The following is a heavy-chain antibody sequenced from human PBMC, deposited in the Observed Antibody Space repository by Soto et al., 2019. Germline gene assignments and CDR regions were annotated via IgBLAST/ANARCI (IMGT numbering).Heavy chain of an antibody. Sequence: PGECLKISCKGSGYSFTSYWIGRVRQMPGKGLEWMGIIYPGDSDTRYSPSFQGQVTISADKSINTAYLQWSSLKASDTAMYYCAGGGVRGVITRTRDYYGMDVWGQGTTVTVSS. J-gene: IGHJ6*02. CDR2: IYPGDSDT. CDR3: AGGGVRGVITRTRDYYGMDV. V-gene: IGHV5-51*01. CDR1: GYSFTSYW. D-gene: IGHD3-10*01.